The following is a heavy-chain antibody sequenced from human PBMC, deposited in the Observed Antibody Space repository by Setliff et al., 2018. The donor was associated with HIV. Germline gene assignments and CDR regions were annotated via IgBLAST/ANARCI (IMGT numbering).Heavy chain of an antibody. CDR1: GFTFSTYA. D-gene: IGHD6-19*01. CDR3: ARGKYSSGWYRWFDP. J-gene: IGHJ5*02. Sequence: VGSLRLSCAASGFTFSTYAMSWVRQAPGKGLEWVSAISGSGSSTYYADSVKGRFTISRDNSKNTLYLQMNSLRADDTAVYYCARGKYSSGWYRWFDPWGQGTLVTVSS. V-gene: IGHV3-23*01. CDR2: ISGSGSST.